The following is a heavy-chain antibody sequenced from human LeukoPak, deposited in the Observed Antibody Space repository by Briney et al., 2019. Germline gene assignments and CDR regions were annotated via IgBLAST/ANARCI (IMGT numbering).Heavy chain of an antibody. D-gene: IGHD6-19*01. CDR1: GYSFTSYW. V-gene: IGHV5-51*01. CDR3: ARQYSSGWYDGVY. Sequence: GGSLKISFKGSGYSFTSYWIGWVRPMPGKGLEWMGIIYPGDSDTRYSPSFQGQVTISADKSISTAYLQWSSLKASDTAMYYCARQYSSGWYDGVYWGQGTLVTVSS. J-gene: IGHJ4*02. CDR2: IYPGDSDT.